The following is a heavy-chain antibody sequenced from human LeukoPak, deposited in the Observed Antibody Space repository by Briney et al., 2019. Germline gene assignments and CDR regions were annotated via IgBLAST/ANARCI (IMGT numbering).Heavy chain of an antibody. CDR2: ISGSGGST. V-gene: IGHV3-23*01. D-gene: IGHD3-10*01. Sequence: PGGSLRLSCAASGFTFSSHAMSWARHAPGKGLEWVSAISGSGGSTYYADSVKGRFTISRDNSKNTLYLQMNSLRAEDTAVYYCAAFMVRGVIVEDYWGQGTLVTVSS. CDR3: AAFMVRGVIVEDY. CDR1: GFTFSSHA. J-gene: IGHJ4*02.